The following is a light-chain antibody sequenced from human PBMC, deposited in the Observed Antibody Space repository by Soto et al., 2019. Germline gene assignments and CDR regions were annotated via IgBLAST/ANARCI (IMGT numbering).Light chain of an antibody. J-gene: IGKJ4*01. CDR1: QSVSSSY. CDR2: GAS. Sequence: EIVLTQSPGTLSLSPGERATLSCRASQSVSSSYFAWYQQKPGQAPRLLIHGASTRATGIPDRFSGRGSETDFTLIINRLEPEDFDVYYCQQYGSSQLTFGGGTKVEIK. CDR3: QQYGSSQLT. V-gene: IGKV3-20*01.